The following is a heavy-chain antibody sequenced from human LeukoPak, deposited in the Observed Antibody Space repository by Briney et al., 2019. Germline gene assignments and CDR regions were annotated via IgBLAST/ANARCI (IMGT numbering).Heavy chain of an antibody. V-gene: IGHV3-30*18. D-gene: IGHD2-2*01. CDR2: ISYDGSNK. J-gene: IGHJ3*02. CDR1: GFTFSSYG. CDR3: AKPCCSSTSCYEAFDI. Sequence: GGSLRLSCAASGFTFSSYGMHWVRQAPGKGLEWVAVISYDGSNKYYADSVKGRFTISRDNSKNTLYLQMNSLRAEDTAVYYCAKPCCSSTSCYEAFDIWGQGTMVTVSS.